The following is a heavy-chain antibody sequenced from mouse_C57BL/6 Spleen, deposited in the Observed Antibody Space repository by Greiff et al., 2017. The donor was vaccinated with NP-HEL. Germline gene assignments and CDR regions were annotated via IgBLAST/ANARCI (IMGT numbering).Heavy chain of an antibody. CDR3: ARSGRMYYGSSYDYAMDY. Sequence: VQLQESGTELVKPGASVKLSCKASGYTFTSYWMHWVKQRPGQGLEWIGNINPSNGGTNYNEKFKSKAKLTVDKSSSTAYMQISSLKSEDSAVYYCARSGRMYYGSSYDYAMDYWGQGTSVTVSS. J-gene: IGHJ4*01. CDR1: GYTFTSYW. D-gene: IGHD1-1*01. V-gene: IGHV1-53*01. CDR2: INPSNGGT.